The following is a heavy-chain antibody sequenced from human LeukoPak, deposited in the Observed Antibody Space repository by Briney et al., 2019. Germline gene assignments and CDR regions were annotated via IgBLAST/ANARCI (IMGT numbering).Heavy chain of an antibody. CDR1: GGTFSSYT. Sequence: SVKVSCKTSGGTFSSYTINWVRQAPGRGLEWMGGIIPMFDRANYAQKFQGRVTITADESTSTAYMELSSLRSEDTAVYYCARDCGGDCYFSSWGQGTLVAVSS. J-gene: IGHJ5*02. CDR3: ARDCGGDCYFSS. CDR2: IIPMFDRA. V-gene: IGHV1-69*13. D-gene: IGHD2-21*02.